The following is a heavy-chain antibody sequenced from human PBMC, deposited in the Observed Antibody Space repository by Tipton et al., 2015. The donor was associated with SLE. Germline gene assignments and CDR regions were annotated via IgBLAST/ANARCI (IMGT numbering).Heavy chain of an antibody. CDR2: IYYSGST. V-gene: IGHV4-59*01. Sequence: LRLSCTVSGGSISSYYWSWIRQPPGKELEWIGYIYYSGSTNYNPSVKSRVTISVDTSKNQFSLKLSSVTAADTAVYYCARWAGPTVNFDYWGQGTLVTVSS. CDR1: GGSISSYY. CDR3: ARWAGPTVNFDY. J-gene: IGHJ4*02. D-gene: IGHD4-11*01.